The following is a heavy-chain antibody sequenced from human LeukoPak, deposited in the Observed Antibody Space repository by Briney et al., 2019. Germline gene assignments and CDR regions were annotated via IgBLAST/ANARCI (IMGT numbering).Heavy chain of an antibody. Sequence: PGGSLRLSCAASGFTVSSNYMSWVRQAPGKGLEWVSVIYSGGSTYYADSVKGRFTISRDNSKNTLYLQMNSLRAEDTAVYYCAKEVHDGSGYTADYWGQGTLVTVSS. CDR2: IYSGGST. CDR3: AKEVHDGSGYTADY. V-gene: IGHV3-53*01. J-gene: IGHJ4*02. CDR1: GFTVSSNY. D-gene: IGHD3-22*01.